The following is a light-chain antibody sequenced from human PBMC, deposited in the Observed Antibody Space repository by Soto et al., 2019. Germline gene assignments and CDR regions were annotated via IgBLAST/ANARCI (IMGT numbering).Light chain of an antibody. CDR3: QQYGYSPIT. CDR2: AAS. V-gene: IGKV3-20*01. Sequence: EIVLTQSPVTLSLSPGEGATLSCRASQTVSKNYLAWYQQKAGQAPRLVIYAASTRATGIPDRFSGSGSGTDFTLTISRLEPEDFALYYCQQYGYSPITFGQGTRLEIK. CDR1: QTVSKNY. J-gene: IGKJ5*01.